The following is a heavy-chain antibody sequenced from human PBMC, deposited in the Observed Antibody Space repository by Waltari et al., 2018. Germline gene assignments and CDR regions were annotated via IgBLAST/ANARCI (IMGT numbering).Heavy chain of an antibody. CDR1: GGSISSYY. J-gene: IGHJ3*02. Sequence: QVQLQESGPGLVKPSETLSLTCTVSGGSISSYYWSWIRQPPGKGLEWIGYIYYSGSTNYNPSLKSRVTISVDTSKNQFSLKLSSVTAADTAVYYCARDQPQDAFDIWGQGTMVTVSS. V-gene: IGHV4-59*01. CDR3: ARDQPQDAFDI. CDR2: IYYSGST.